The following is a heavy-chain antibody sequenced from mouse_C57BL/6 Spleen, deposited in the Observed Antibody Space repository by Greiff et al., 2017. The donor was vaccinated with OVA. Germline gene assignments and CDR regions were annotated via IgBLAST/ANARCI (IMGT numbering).Heavy chain of an antibody. Sequence: VQLQESGAELARPGASVKLSCKASGYTFTSYGISWVKQRTGQGLEWIGEIYPRSGNTYYNEKFKGKATLTADKSSSTAYMELRSLTSEDSAVYFCARLDSSGYQYYFDYWGQGTTLTVSS. CDR2: IYPRSGNT. V-gene: IGHV1-81*01. CDR3: ARLDSSGYQYYFDY. CDR1: GYTFTSYG. J-gene: IGHJ2*01. D-gene: IGHD3-2*02.